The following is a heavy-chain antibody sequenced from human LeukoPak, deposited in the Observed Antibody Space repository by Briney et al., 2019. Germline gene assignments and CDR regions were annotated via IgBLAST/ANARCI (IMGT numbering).Heavy chain of an antibody. CDR3: ARGPYSSSWYNY. J-gene: IGHJ4*02. V-gene: IGHV4-34*01. CDR2: INHSGST. Sequence: SETLSLTCAVYGGSFSGYYWSWIRQPPGKRLEWIGEINHSGSTNYNPSLKSRVAISVDTSKNQFSLKLSSVTAADTAVYYCARGPYSSSWYNYWGQGTLVTVSS. D-gene: IGHD6-13*01. CDR1: GGSFSGYY.